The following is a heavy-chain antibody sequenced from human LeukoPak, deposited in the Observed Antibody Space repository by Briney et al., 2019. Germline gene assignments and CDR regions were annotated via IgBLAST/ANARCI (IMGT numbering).Heavy chain of an antibody. CDR2: IYYSGST. J-gene: IGHJ6*03. Sequence: PSETLSLTCTVSGGSISSYYWSWIRQPPGKGLEWIGYIYYSGSTNYNPSLKSRVAISVDTSKNQFSLKLSSVTAADTAVYFCARGSNISTLPYYYYFMDVWDKGTTVTISS. CDR1: GGSISSYY. D-gene: IGHD2-2*01. V-gene: IGHV4-59*01. CDR3: ARGSNISTLPYYYYFMDV.